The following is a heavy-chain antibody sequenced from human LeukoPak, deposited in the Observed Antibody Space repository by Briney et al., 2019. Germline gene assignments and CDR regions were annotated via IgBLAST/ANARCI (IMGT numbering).Heavy chain of an antibody. D-gene: IGHD1-26*01. CDR1: GFTFSTYA. Sequence: GGSLRLSCAASGFTFSTYAMHWVRQAPNKGPEWVAIISSDGNKNFYTDSVKGRFTISRDNSKNTLYLQMNSLRADDTAVYYCARLVGARGGYFDYWGQGTLVTVSS. J-gene: IGHJ4*02. V-gene: IGHV3-30-3*01. CDR2: ISSDGNKN. CDR3: ARLVGARGGYFDY.